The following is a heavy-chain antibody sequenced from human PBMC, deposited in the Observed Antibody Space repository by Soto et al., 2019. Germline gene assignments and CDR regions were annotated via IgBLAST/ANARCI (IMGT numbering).Heavy chain of an antibody. CDR2: IIPIFGTA. J-gene: IGHJ6*02. CDR1: GGTFSSYA. Sequence: GASVKVSCKASGGTFSSYAISWERQAPGQGLEWMGGIIPIFGTANYAQKFQGRVTITADESTSTAYMELSSLRSEDTAVYYCALYSLSSYGMDVWGQGTTVTVSS. V-gene: IGHV1-69*13. CDR3: ALYSLSSYGMDV. D-gene: IGHD3-16*01.